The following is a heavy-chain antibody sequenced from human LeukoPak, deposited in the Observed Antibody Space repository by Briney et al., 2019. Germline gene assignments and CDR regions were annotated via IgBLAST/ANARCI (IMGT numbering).Heavy chain of an antibody. CDR2: IYPDDSDT. CDR1: GYRFTSYW. V-gene: IGHV5-51*01. J-gene: IGHJ4*02. Sequence: SGESLKISCKGSGYRFTSYWIGWVRQMPGKGLEWMGIIYPDDSDTRYSPSFQVQVTQGQVTISADKSISTAYLQWSSLKASDTAMYYCARRDEYYDILTYSPLWYFDYWGQGTLVTVSS. D-gene: IGHD3-9*01. CDR3: ARRDEYYDILTYSPLWYFDY.